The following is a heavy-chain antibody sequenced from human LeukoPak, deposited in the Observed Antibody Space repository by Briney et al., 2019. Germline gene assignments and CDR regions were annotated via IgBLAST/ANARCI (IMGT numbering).Heavy chain of an antibody. CDR3: ARAGRQLVLYYYYYYYMDV. J-gene: IGHJ6*03. CDR1: GYTFTSYD. Sequence: ASVKVSCKASGYTFTSYDINWVRQATGQGLEWMGWMNPNSGNTGYAQKFQGRVTITRNTFISTAYMELSSLRSEDTAVYYCARAGRQLVLYYYYYYYMDVWGKGTTVTVSS. D-gene: IGHD6-13*01. V-gene: IGHV1-8*03. CDR2: MNPNSGNT.